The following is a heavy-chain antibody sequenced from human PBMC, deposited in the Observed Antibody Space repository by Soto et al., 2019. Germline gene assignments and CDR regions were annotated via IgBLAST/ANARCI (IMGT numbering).Heavy chain of an antibody. CDR1: GFSISTNA. J-gene: IGHJ4*02. V-gene: IGHV3-23*01. CDR3: AKDKPGTTSFDY. D-gene: IGHD1-1*01. CDR2: ISERGDTT. Sequence: PGGSLRLSCAASGFSISTNAMYWVRQAPGKGLEWVSGISERGDTTHYADSVRGRFTISRDTSKNTLYLQLNTLRADDTAVYYCAKDKPGTTSFDYWGQGILVTVSS.